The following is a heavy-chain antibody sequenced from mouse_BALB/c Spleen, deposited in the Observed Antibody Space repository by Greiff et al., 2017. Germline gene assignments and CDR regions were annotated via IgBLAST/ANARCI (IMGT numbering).Heavy chain of an antibody. CDR2: ISYSGST. Sequence: VQLQQSGPSLVKPSQTLSLTCSVTGDSITSGYWNWIRKFPGNKLEYMGYISYSGSTYYNPSLKSRISITRDTSKNQYYLQLNSVTTEDTATYYCASAIYYDYPAWFAYWGQGTLVTVSA. CDR1: GDSITSGY. J-gene: IGHJ3*01. CDR3: ASAIYYDYPAWFAY. V-gene: IGHV3-8*02. D-gene: IGHD2-4*01.